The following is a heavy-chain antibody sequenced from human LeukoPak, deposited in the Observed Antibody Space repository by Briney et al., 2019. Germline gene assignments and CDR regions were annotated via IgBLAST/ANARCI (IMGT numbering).Heavy chain of an antibody. CDR3: AKEQRLWFGELCPIDN. Sequence: PGGSLRLSCAASGFTFSIYGLHWVRQAPGKGLEWVAFIRHDGSNQYYADPVKGRFTIYRYTSKNTLYLQMDTLKPEDTGVYYSAKEQRLWFGELCPIDNWGQGTLVTVSS. J-gene: IGHJ1*01. CDR1: GFTFSIYG. CDR2: IRHDGSNQ. D-gene: IGHD3-10*01. V-gene: IGHV3-30*02.